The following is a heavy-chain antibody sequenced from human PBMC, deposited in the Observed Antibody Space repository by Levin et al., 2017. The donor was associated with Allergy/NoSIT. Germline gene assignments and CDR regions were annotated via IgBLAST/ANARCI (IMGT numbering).Heavy chain of an antibody. D-gene: IGHD2-21*01. CDR3: VNAGDLVNL. Sequence: PGGSLRLSCVVTGFTFSGYWMTWVRQAPGKGLEWVADLKQDGTQMFYVDSVKGRFTISRDNAKNSLYLQMNSLRAYDAAVYYSVNAGDLVNLWGQGTLVTVSS. J-gene: IGHJ5*02. CDR1: GFTFSGYW. V-gene: IGHV3-7*03. CDR2: LKQDGTQM.